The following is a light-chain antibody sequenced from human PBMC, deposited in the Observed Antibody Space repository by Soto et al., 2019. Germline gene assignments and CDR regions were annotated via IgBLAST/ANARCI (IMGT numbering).Light chain of an antibody. CDR3: QQYGTSPKYT. J-gene: IGKJ2*01. CDR2: GAS. CDR1: QSIVSNY. V-gene: IGKV3-20*01. Sequence: EVVLTQSPGTLSLSPGERATLSCRASQSIVSNYLVWYQQRPGQAPRLLIYGASSRATGVPDRFSGSGSQTDFPLTISRLEPHDFVVYYCQQYGTSPKYTFGQGTKLEIK.